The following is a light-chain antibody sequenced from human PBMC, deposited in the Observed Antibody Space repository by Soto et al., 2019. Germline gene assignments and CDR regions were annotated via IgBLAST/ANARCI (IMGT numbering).Light chain of an antibody. J-gene: IGLJ1*01. V-gene: IGLV2-14*03. Sequence: QCVLTQPASVSGSPGESITISCTGTSSDVGGYNYVSWYQQHPGKAPKLIIYDVSDRPSGISSRFSASKSGNTASLTISGLQAEDEADYYCCSYTSSSTPWVFGTGTKVTVL. CDR3: CSYTSSSTPWV. CDR2: DVS. CDR1: SSDVGGYNY.